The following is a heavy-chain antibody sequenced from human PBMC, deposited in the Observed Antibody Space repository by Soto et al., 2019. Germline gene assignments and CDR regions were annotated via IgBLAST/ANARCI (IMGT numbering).Heavy chain of an antibody. J-gene: IGHJ5*02. CDR3: AREGLYCRSPSCPPRVWFDT. V-gene: IGHV1-2*04. Sequence: ASVKVSCKASGYTFTGYYMHWVRQAPGQGLEWMGWINPNSGGTNYAQKFQGWVTMTRDTSISTAYMELSRLRSDDTAVYYCAREGLYCRSPSCPPRVWFDTWVQRTQVTVSS. D-gene: IGHD2-2*01. CDR2: INPNSGGT. CDR1: GYTFTGYY.